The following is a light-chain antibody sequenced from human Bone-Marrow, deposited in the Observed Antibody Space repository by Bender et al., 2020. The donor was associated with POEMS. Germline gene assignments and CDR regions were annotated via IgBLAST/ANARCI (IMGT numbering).Light chain of an antibody. CDR2: ASD. CDR3: ATWDDRLNGVI. V-gene: IGLV1-44*01. CDR1: SSNIGAHA. Sequence: QSVLTQPPSASGTPGQRVTISCSGGSSNIGAHAVNWYQHLPGTAPKLLISASDQRPSGVPDRFFGSKSGTSASLAISGLQSEDEADYYCATWDDRLNGVIFGGGTKLTVL. J-gene: IGLJ2*01.